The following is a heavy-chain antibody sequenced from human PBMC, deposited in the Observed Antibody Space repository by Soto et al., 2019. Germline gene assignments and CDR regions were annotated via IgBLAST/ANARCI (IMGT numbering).Heavy chain of an antibody. CDR1: GGSMSSGDYY. V-gene: IGHV4-30-4*01. Sequence: PSETLSLTCAVSGGSMSSGDYYWSWIRQPPGKGLEWIGYIYYSGSTYYNPSLKSRVTISVDTSKNQFSLKLSSVTAADTAVYYCARLATRYYFDYWGQGTLVTVSS. J-gene: IGHJ4*02. CDR3: ARLATRYYFDY. CDR2: IYYSGST. D-gene: IGHD1-1*01.